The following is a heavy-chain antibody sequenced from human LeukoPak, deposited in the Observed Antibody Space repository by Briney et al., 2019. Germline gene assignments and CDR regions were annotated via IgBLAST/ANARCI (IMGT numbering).Heavy chain of an antibody. CDR2: IKTKTDGGTT. CDR3: TSTLAY. D-gene: IGHD2-15*01. CDR1: GFTFSSYA. V-gene: IGHV3-15*01. J-gene: IGHJ4*02. Sequence: GGSLRLSCAASGFTFSSYAMTWVRQVPGKGLEWVGLIKTKTDGGTTDHAAPVKGRFTISRDDSKNTLFLQMNSLKTEDTAVYYCTSTLAYWGQGTLVTVSS.